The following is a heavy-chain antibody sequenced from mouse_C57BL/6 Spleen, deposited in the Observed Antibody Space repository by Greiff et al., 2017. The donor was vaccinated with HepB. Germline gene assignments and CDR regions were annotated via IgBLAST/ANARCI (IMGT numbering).Heavy chain of an antibody. J-gene: IGHJ2*01. CDR1: GFTFSSYA. CDR3: ARIPIYYYGLDY. Sequence: EVQRVESGGGLVKPEGSLKLSCAASGFTFSSYAMSWVRQTPEKRLEWVATISDGGSYTYYPDNVKGRFTISRDNAKNNLYLQMSHLKSEDTAMYYCARIPIYYYGLDYWGQGTTLTVSS. CDR2: ISDGGSYT. V-gene: IGHV5-4*01. D-gene: IGHD1-1*01.